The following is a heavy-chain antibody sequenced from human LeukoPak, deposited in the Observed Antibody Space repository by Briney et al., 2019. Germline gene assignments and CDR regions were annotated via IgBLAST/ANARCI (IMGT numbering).Heavy chain of an antibody. CDR1: GFIFNNYW. CDR3: ARDRPIAVAGTFDY. Sequence: GGSLRLSCAASGFIFNNYWISWVRQAPGEGLEWVANIKQDGSEKYYVDSVKGRFTISRDNAKNSLYLQMNSLRAEDTAVYYCARDRPIAVAGTFDYWGQGTLVTVSS. V-gene: IGHV3-7*01. CDR2: IKQDGSEK. J-gene: IGHJ4*02. D-gene: IGHD6-19*01.